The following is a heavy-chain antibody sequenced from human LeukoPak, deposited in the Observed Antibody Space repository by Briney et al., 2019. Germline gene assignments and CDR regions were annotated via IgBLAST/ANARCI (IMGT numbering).Heavy chain of an antibody. CDR1: GGTFGSYA. V-gene: IGHV1-69*06. CDR3: ARDIGTDDFYPI. J-gene: IGHJ3*02. Sequence: ASVKVSCKASGGTFGSYAISWVRQAPGQGLEWMGGIIPIFGTANYAQKFQGRVTITADKSTSTAYMELSSLRSEDTAVYYCARDIGTDDFYPIWGQGTMVTVSS. CDR2: IIPIFGTA. D-gene: IGHD3-3*01.